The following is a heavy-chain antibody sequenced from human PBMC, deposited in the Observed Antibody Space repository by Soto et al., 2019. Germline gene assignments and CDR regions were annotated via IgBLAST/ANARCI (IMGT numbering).Heavy chain of an antibody. J-gene: IGHJ3*01. V-gene: IGHV1-69*08. D-gene: IGHD3-3*01. CDR3: ARDLITTRGDGFDL. CDR1: GVTFSTYI. CDR2: IIPIPDMT. Sequence: QVQLVQSGAEVRKPGSSVKVSCKAPGVTFSTYIISWVRQAPGQGREWMGRIIPIPDMTNYAQKFQGRVTVTADRSTSTAYMELTSLKSEDTAVYYCARDLITTRGDGFDLWGQGTMVTVSS.